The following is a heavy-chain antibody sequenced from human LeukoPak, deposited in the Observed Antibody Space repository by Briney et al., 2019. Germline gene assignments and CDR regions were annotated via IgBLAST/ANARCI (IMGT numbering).Heavy chain of an antibody. D-gene: IGHD6-19*01. CDR2: IDPSDSYT. V-gene: IGHV5-10-1*01. CDR3: ARQGSGWSFDY. J-gene: IGHJ4*02. CDR1: GYSFTRYW. Sequence: AESLKISCKGSGYSFTRYWISWVRQLPGKGLEWMGTIDPSDSYTKYSPAFQGHVTISADKSTSTAYLQWSSLKASDTAIYYCARQGSGWSFDYWGQGTLVTVSS.